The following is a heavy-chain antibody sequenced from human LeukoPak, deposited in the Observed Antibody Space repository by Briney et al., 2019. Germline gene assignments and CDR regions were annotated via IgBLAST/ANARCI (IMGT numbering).Heavy chain of an antibody. J-gene: IGHJ1*01. CDR2: IYYSGST. CDR3: ARHVRYDSRTPMWFQH. D-gene: IGHD3-22*01. V-gene: IGHV4-59*08. Sequence: SETLSHTCPCSLGSISCHLCRGLRPPPGRGVEWVGHIYYSGSTNYNPSLKSRVTISVDTSKNQFSLKLSSVTAADTAVYYCARHVRYDSRTPMWFQHWGQGTLVTVSS. CDR1: LGSISCHL.